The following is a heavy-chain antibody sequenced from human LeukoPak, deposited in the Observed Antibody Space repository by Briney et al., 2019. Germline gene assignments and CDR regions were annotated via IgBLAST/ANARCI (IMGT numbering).Heavy chain of an antibody. Sequence: ASVKVSCKASGYTFTGYYIHWVRQAPGQGLEWMGLINPNSGATNYAQKFQGRITMTRDTSISTAYMELSSLTSDGTAVYYCARDLEGYHYGSGNYPQWGQGTLVTVSS. CDR1: GYTFTGYY. J-gene: IGHJ4*02. D-gene: IGHD3-10*01. V-gene: IGHV1-2*02. CDR2: INPNSGAT. CDR3: ARDLEGYHYGSGNYPQ.